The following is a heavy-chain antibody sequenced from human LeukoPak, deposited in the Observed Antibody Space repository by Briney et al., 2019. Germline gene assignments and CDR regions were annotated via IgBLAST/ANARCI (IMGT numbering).Heavy chain of an antibody. Sequence: PSETLSLTCADAGGSFSGYYGSWIHQPPGKGLEWIGEINHSGSTNYNPSLKSRVTISVDTSKNQFSLKLSSVTAADTAVYYCASQEGSTSYYFDYWGQGTLVTVSS. CDR2: INHSGST. D-gene: IGHD2-2*01. CDR1: GGSFSGYY. V-gene: IGHV4-34*01. J-gene: IGHJ4*02. CDR3: ASQEGSTSYYFDY.